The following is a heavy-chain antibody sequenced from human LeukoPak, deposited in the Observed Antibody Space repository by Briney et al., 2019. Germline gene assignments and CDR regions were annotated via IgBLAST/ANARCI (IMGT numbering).Heavy chain of an antibody. J-gene: IGHJ4*02. V-gene: IGHV3-21*01. CDR1: GFTFSSYS. CDR2: ISSSSSYI. Sequence: GGSLRLSCAASGFTFSSYSMNWVRQAPGKGLEWVSSISSSSSYIYYADSVKGRFTISRDNAKNSLYLQMNSLRAEDTAVYYCAAEKIVGAVFDYWGQGTLVSVSS. CDR3: AAEKIVGAVFDY. D-gene: IGHD1-26*01.